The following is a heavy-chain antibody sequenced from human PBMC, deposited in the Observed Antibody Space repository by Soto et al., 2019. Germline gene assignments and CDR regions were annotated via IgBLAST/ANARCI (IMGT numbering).Heavy chain of an antibody. V-gene: IGHV1-2*04. D-gene: IGHD6-13*01. CDR3: ARDIWIAAAGTHYYYGMDV. CDR1: GYTFTGYY. CDR2: INPNSGGT. J-gene: IGHJ6*02. Sequence: GASVKVSCKASGYTFTGYYMHWVRQAPGQGLEWMGWINPNSGGTNYAQKFQGWVTMTRDTSISTAYMELSRLRSDDTAVYYCARDIWIAAAGTHYYYGMDVWGQGTTVTVSS.